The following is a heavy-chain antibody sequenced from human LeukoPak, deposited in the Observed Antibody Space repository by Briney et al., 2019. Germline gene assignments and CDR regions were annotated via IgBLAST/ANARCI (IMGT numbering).Heavy chain of an antibody. D-gene: IGHD1-26*01. CDR3: ARAPIGAMGWFDP. V-gene: IGHV4-59*11. CDR1: GGSLTSHY. J-gene: IGHJ5*02. CDR2: IYYSGST. Sequence: SETLSLTCTVSGGSLTSHYWSWIRQPPGKGLEWIGYIYYSGSTNYNPPLKSRVTISLDTSKNQFSLKLSSVTAADTAVYYCARAPIGAMGWFDPWGQGTLVTVAS.